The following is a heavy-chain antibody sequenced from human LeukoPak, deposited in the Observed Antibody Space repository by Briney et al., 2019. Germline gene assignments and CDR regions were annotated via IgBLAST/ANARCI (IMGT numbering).Heavy chain of an antibody. CDR1: GYTFTGYY. D-gene: IGHD3-3*01. CDR2: INPSGGST. V-gene: IGHV1-46*01. CDR3: ARDGVWSGYSHYYMDV. J-gene: IGHJ6*03. Sequence: ASVKVSCKASGYTFTGYYMHWVRQAPGQGLEWMGIINPSGGSTSYAQKFQGRVTMTRDMSTSTVYMELSSLRSEDTAVYYCARDGVWSGYSHYYMDVWGKGTTVTVSS.